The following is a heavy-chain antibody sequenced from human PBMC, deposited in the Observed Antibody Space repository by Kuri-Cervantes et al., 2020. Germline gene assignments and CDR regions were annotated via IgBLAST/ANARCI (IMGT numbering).Heavy chain of an antibody. D-gene: IGHD2-2*01. CDR3: ARGWRRYCSSTSCYAGRSYWYFDL. J-gene: IGHJ2*01. Sequence: SQTLSLTCAVYGGSFSGYYWNWIRQPPGKGLEWIGEINHSGSTNYNPSLKSRVTISIDTSKNQFSLELTSVTAADTAVYYCARGWRRYCSSTSCYAGRSYWYFDLWGRGTLVTVSS. CDR1: GGSFSGYY. CDR2: INHSGST. V-gene: IGHV4-34*01.